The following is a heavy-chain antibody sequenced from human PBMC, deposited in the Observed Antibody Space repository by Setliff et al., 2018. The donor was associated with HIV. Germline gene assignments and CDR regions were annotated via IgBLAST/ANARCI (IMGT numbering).Heavy chain of an antibody. CDR3: ARDRGKSGGVLPGWFDS. CDR1: GFTFSSYE. V-gene: IGHV3-48*03. Sequence: GGSLRLSCAASGFTFSSYEMNWVRQAPGKGLEWLSYISSSGNTIYYTDSLKGRFTISRDNARSSLYLEMNSLRAEDTAVYYCARDRGKSGGVLPGWFDSWGQGTLVTVSS. CDR2: ISSSGNTI. J-gene: IGHJ5*01. D-gene: IGHD2-15*01.